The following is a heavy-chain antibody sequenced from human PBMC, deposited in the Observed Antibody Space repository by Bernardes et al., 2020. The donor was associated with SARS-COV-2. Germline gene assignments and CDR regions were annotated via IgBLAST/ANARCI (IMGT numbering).Heavy chain of an antibody. V-gene: IGHV3-7*01. CDR2: IKQDGSEQ. CDR3: ARDHLAVERQFDYYDSSGYGGNFDY. D-gene: IGHD3-22*01. Sequence: GGSLRLSCAASGFTFSSYWMSWVRQAPGTGLEWVANIKQDGSEQYYVDSVKGRFTISRDNAKNSLYLQMNSLRAEDTAVYYCARDHLAVERQFDYYDSSGYGGNFDYWGQGTLVTGSS. J-gene: IGHJ4*02. CDR1: GFTFSSYW.